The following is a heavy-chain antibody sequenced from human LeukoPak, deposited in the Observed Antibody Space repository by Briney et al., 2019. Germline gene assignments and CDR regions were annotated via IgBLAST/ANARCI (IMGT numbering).Heavy chain of an antibody. Sequence: PSETLSLTCAVYGGSFSNYYWSWIRQTPGKGMEWIGEINDSGRINYNPSLMSRVTVSVDTSKNQFSLRLTSVTATDTAVYYCARRWNYGRNYYIDAWGKGATVSVSS. CDR1: GGSFSNYY. V-gene: IGHV4-34*01. CDR2: INDSGRI. J-gene: IGHJ6*03. CDR3: ARRWNYGRNYYIDA. D-gene: IGHD1-7*01.